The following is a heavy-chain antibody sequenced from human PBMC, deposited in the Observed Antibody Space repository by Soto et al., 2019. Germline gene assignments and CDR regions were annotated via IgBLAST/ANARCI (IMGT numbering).Heavy chain of an antibody. D-gene: IGHD6-13*01. V-gene: IGHV3-73*02. CDR2: IRSKANSYAT. CDR3: TRRIEAATGTGGYFDL. CDR1: GFTFSGSA. J-gene: IGHJ2*01. Sequence: EVQLVESGGGLVQPRGSLKLSCAASGFTFSGSAMHWVRQASGKGLEWVGRIRSKANSYATAYAASVKGRFTISRDDSENTAYLQMNSLNTEDTAVYYCTRRIEAATGTGGYFDLWGRGTLVTVSS.